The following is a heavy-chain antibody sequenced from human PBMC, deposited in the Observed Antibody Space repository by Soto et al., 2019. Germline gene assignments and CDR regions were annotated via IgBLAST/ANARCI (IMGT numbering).Heavy chain of an antibody. V-gene: IGHV3-21*01. CDR1: GFTFSSYS. CDR2: ISSSSSYI. J-gene: IGHJ6*02. CDR3: AREGGGSAYYYYYGMDV. Sequence: EVQLVESGGGLVKPGGSLRLSCAASGFTFSSYSMNWVRQAPGKGLEWVSSISSSSSYIYYADSVKGRFTISRDNAKNSLYLQMNSLRAEDTAVYYCAREGGGSAYYYYYGMDVWGQGTTVTVSS. D-gene: IGHD1-26*01.